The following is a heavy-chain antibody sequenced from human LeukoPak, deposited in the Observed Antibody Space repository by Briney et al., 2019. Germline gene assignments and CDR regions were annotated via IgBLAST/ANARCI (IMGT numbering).Heavy chain of an antibody. CDR1: GYTFTGYY. D-gene: IGHD3-10*01. Sequence: VSVKVSCKASGYTFTGYYMHWVRQAPGQGLEWMGWINPNSGGTNYAQKFQGRVTMTRDTSISTAYMELSRLRSDDTAVYYCARGYYGSGSYYNLDVWGQGTTVTVSS. CDR3: ARGYYGSGSYYNLDV. CDR2: INPNSGGT. J-gene: IGHJ6*02. V-gene: IGHV1-2*02.